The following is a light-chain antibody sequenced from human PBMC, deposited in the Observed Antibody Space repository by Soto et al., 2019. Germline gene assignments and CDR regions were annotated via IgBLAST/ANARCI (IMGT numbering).Light chain of an antibody. Sequence: DIQMTQSPSTLSASVGDRVTITCRASQSISSWLAWYQQKTGKAPKLLIYKASSLASGVPSRFSGSGSGTEFTLTISSLQPDDFATYYCQQAWTFGQGTNVESK. V-gene: IGKV1-5*03. J-gene: IGKJ1*01. CDR2: KAS. CDR1: QSISSW. CDR3: QQAWT.